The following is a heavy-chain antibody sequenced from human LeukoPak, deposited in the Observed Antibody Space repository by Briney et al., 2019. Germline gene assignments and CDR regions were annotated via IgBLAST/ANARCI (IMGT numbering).Heavy chain of an antibody. CDR2: IYTSGST. CDR3: ASLHQVRGLTVFDY. J-gene: IGHJ4*02. D-gene: IGHD3-10*01. V-gene: IGHV4-4*07. Sequence: PSETLSLTCTVSGGSISSYYWSWIRQPAGKGLEWIGRIYTSGSTNYNPSLKSRVTISVDTSKNQFSLVLTSVTAADTAIYYCASLHQVRGLTVFDYWGQGSLVTVSS. CDR1: GGSISSYY.